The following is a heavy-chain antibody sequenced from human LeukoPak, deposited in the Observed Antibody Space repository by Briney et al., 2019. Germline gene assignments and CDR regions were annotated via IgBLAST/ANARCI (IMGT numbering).Heavy chain of an antibody. V-gene: IGHV4-31*03. CDR3: ARDSILTGYTYYFDY. D-gene: IGHD3-9*01. Sequence: PSQTLPLTCTDSGGSISSGGYYWSWIRQHPGKGLEWIGYIYYSGSTYYNPSLKSRVTISVDTSKNQFSLKLSSVTAADTAVYYCARDSILTGYTYYFDYWGQGTLVTVSS. J-gene: IGHJ4*02. CDR2: IYYSGST. CDR1: GGSISSGGYY.